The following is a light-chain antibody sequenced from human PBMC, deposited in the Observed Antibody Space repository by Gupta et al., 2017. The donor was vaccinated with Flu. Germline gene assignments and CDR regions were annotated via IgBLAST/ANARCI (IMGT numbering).Light chain of an antibody. V-gene: IGKV6-21*01. CDR2: YAS. J-gene: IGKJ2*02. CDR1: QNICSR. CDR3: QHRSSFPCT. Sequence: EVVLTQSPDFQSLTPKEKVTITCRASQNICSRLHWYQQKPEQSPKLLIKYASQSVSGVPSRFSGSGSGTDFTLTINGREDEDAATYYCQHRSSFPCTFGQGTKLEIK.